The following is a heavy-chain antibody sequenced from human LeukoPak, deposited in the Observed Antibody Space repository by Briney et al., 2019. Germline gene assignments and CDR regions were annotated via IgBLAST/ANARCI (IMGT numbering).Heavy chain of an antibody. CDR3: AREGGDGAFDI. D-gene: IGHD3-16*01. Sequence: PGGSLRLSCAASGFTFSSYAMHWVRQAPGKGLEWVAVISYDGSNKYYADSVKGRFTISRDNSKNTLYLQTNSLRAEDTAVYYCAREGGDGAFDIWGQGTMVTVPS. CDR1: GFTFSSYA. J-gene: IGHJ3*02. V-gene: IGHV3-30*04. CDR2: ISYDGSNK.